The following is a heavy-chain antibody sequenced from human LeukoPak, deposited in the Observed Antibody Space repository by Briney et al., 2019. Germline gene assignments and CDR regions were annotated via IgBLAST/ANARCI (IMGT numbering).Heavy chain of an antibody. CDR1: GFTFSPYT. J-gene: IGHJ4*02. V-gene: IGHV3-23*01. CDR2: ISDNGDYT. CDR3: AKSRGIYDNSGWRTFDY. D-gene: IGHD6-19*01. Sequence: GGSLRLSCAASGFTFSPYTMTWARQAPGKGLEWVSIISDNGDYTYYADSVRGRFTISRDNSKNTLYLQMNSLRAEDTAIYYCAKSRGIYDNSGWRTFDYWGQGTLDTVSS.